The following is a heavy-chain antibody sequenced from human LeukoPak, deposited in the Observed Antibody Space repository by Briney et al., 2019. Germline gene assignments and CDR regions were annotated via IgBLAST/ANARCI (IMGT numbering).Heavy chain of an antibody. D-gene: IGHD1-26*01. CDR3: ARHEYSGSYYGLSWFDP. Sequence: SETLSLTCTVSGGSISSSGFYRGWIRQPPGKGLEWIGSIYYSGSTYYNPSLKSRVTISIDTSKNQFSLNLSSVTAADTAVYYCARHEYSGSYYGLSWFDPWGQGTLVTVSS. CDR2: IYYSGST. J-gene: IGHJ5*02. CDR1: GGSISSSGFY. V-gene: IGHV4-39*01.